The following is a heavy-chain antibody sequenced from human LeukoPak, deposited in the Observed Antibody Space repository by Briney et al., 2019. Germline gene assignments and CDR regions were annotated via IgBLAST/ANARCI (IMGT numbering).Heavy chain of an antibody. CDR1: GFTFSSYA. J-gene: IGHJ4*02. CDR2: ISGSGGST. D-gene: IGHD3-22*01. V-gene: IGHV3-23*01. Sequence: GGSLRLSCAASGFTFSSYAMGWVRQAPGKGLEWVSAISGSGGSTYYADSVKGRLAISRDNSKNTLYLQMNSLRAEDTAVYYCAKDLHYYDSSGYYDYWGQGTLVTVSS. CDR3: AKDLHYYDSSGYYDY.